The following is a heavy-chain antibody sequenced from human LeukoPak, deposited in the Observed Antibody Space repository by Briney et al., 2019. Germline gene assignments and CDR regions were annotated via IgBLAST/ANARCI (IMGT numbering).Heavy chain of an antibody. CDR3: ARLTVIAVAGGFDY. CDR1: GGSISSSSYY. D-gene: IGHD6-19*01. V-gene: IGHV4-39*01. CDR2: IYYSGST. J-gene: IGHJ4*02. Sequence: PSETLSLTCTVSGGSISSSSYYWGWIRQPPRKGLEWIGSIYYSGSTYYNPSLKSRVTISVDTSKNQFSLKLSSVTAADTAVYYCARLTVIAVAGGFDYWGQGTLVTVSS.